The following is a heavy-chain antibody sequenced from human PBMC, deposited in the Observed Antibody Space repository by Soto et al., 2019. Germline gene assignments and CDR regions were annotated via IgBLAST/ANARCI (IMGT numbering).Heavy chain of an antibody. Sequence: GGSLRLSCAASGLAFSNYAFHWVRQAPGKGLEWVAVISYDGSDGYYADSVRGRFTISRDNSNNMLYLEMNSLRPEDTAVYYCAKDPYDSSLYGMDVWGQGTTVTVSS. CDR3: AKDPYDSSLYGMDV. V-gene: IGHV3-30*04. J-gene: IGHJ6*02. CDR2: ISYDGSDG. CDR1: GLAFSNYA. D-gene: IGHD3-22*01.